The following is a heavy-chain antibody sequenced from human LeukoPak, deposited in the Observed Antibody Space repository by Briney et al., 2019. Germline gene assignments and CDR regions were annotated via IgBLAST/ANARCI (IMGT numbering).Heavy chain of an antibody. CDR3: ARTGDYFDF. CDR1: GGSISSGGYS. V-gene: IGHV4-30-2*01. CDR2: IYHTGNT. J-gene: IGHJ4*02. Sequence: KTSQTLSLTCTVSGGSISSGGYSWSWIRLPPGKGLEWIGYIYHTGNTNYNPSLKRRVTMSVDGSKNQFSLKLSSVTAADTAVYYCARTGDYFDFWGQGTLVIVSS.